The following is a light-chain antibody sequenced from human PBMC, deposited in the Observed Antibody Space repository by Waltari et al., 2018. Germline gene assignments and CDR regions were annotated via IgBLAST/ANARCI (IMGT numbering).Light chain of an antibody. Sequence: QSALTQPASVSGSPGPSTTISCTGTSSDVGTYDLVSWYQQHPGKAPKLMIHAANKRPSGVSPRFSGSKSGNTASLTISGLQAEDEADYYCCSFADSSASWVFGGGTKLTVL. CDR3: CSFADSSASWV. J-gene: IGLJ3*02. CDR2: AAN. CDR1: SSDVGTYDL. V-gene: IGLV2-23*01.